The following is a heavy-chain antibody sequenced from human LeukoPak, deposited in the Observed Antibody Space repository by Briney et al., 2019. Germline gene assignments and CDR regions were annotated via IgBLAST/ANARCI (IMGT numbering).Heavy chain of an antibody. CDR1: GGSISSDNYH. CDR2: IYTSGST. D-gene: IGHD4-23*01. V-gene: IGHV4-61*02. Sequence: SETLSLTCTVSGGSISSDNYHWSWIRQPAGKGLEWIGRIYTSGSTNYNPSLKSRVTISVDTSKNQFSLKLTSVTAADTAVYYCARVFGGPVSRRFDPWGQGTLVTVSS. CDR3: ARVFGGPVSRRFDP. J-gene: IGHJ5*02.